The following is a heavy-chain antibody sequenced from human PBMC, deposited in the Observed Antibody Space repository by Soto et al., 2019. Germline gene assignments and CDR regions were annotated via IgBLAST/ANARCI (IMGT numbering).Heavy chain of an antibody. CDR2: VRTFNGDT. V-gene: IGHV1-18*01. J-gene: IGHJ3*02. CDR1: GYTFSNWG. CDR3: ARDRSSSDI. Sequence: QVQLVQSGAEVKEPGASVKVSCKASGYTFSNWGISWVRQAPGQGLEWMGWVRTFNGDTDYAQQFQDRVTLTAEKSTSTVYMELRSLRSDDTAMYYCARDRSSSDIWGQGTMVTVSS.